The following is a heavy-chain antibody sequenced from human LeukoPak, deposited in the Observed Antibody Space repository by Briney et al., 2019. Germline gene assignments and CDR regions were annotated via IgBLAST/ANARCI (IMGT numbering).Heavy chain of an antibody. V-gene: IGHV4-34*01. Sequence: SETLSLTCVVYGGSSSGYYWSWIRQPPGKGLEWIGEINHSGSTNYNPSLKSRVTISIDTSKNQFSLKLSSVTAADTAVYYCARVITIRGVIFDYWGQGTLVTVSS. CDR2: INHSGST. J-gene: IGHJ4*02. CDR3: ARVITIRGVIFDY. CDR1: GGSSSGYY. D-gene: IGHD3-16*01.